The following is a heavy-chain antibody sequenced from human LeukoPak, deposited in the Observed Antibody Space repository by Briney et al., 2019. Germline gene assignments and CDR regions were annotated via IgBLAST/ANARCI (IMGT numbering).Heavy chain of an antibody. V-gene: IGHV1-69*05. CDR2: IIPIFGTA. J-gene: IGHJ4*02. D-gene: IGHD6-19*01. Sequence: AASVKVSCKASGGTFSSYAISWVRQAPGQGLEWMGGIIPIFGTANYAQKFQGRVTMTRDTSISTAYMELSRLRSDDTAVYYCARDSFSSGLFDYWGQGTLVTVSS. CDR1: GGTFSSYA. CDR3: ARDSFSSGLFDY.